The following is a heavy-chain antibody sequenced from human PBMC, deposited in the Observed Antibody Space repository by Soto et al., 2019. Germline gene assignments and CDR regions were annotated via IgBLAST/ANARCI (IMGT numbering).Heavy chain of an antibody. CDR1: GGTFSSYA. CDR2: IIPIFGTA. J-gene: IGHJ5*02. V-gene: IGHV1-69*01. Sequence: QVQLVQSGAEVKKPGSSVKVSCKASGGTFSSYAISWVRQAPGQGLEWMGGIIPIFGTANYAQKFQGRVTITADESTSTAYMELSSLRSEDTAVYYCASGVKAVAGTFGWLDPWGQGTLVTVSS. CDR3: ASGVKAVAGTFGWLDP. D-gene: IGHD6-19*01.